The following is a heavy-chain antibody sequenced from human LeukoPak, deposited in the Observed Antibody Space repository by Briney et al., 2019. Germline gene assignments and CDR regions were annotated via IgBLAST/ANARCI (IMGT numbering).Heavy chain of an antibody. D-gene: IGHD1-26*01. Sequence: PSETLSLTCAVYGGSFSGYYWSWIRQPPGKGLEWMGEINHSGSTNYNPSLKSRVTISVDTSKNQFSLKLSSVTAADTAVYYCASIVGATRRKNYYYYGMDVWGQGTTVTVSS. J-gene: IGHJ6*02. CDR2: INHSGST. CDR3: ASIVGATRRKNYYYYGMDV. V-gene: IGHV4-34*01. CDR1: GGSFSGYY.